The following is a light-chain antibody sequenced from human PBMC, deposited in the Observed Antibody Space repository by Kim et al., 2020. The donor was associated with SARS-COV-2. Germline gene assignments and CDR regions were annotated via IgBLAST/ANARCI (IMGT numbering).Light chain of an antibody. V-gene: IGLV1-51*01. J-gene: IGLJ3*02. CDR3: GTWDSSLSAVV. Sequence: GQTVTVSCSGSSSNIGNDYVSWYQHLPGTAPKLLIYDNNKRPSGIPDRFFASKSGTSATLGITGLQTGDEADYYCGTWDSSLSAVVFGGGNQLTVL. CDR1: SSNIGNDY. CDR2: DNN.